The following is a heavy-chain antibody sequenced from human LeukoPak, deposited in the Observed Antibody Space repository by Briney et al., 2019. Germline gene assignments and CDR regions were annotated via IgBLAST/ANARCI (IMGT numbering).Heavy chain of an antibody. V-gene: IGHV3-21*01. CDR1: GFTFSSYS. CDR2: ISSSSSYI. CDR3: ARDRSGYDYEADAFDI. Sequence: PGGSLRLSCAASGFTFSSYSMNWVRQAPGMGLEWVSSISSSSSYIYYADSVKGRFTISRDNAKNSLYLQMNSLRAEDTAVYYCARDRSGYDYEADAFDIWGQGTMVTVSS. J-gene: IGHJ3*02. D-gene: IGHD5-12*01.